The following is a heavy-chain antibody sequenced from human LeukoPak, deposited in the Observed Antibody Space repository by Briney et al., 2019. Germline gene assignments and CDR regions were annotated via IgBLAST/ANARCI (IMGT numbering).Heavy chain of an antibody. J-gene: IGHJ6*02. CDR2: INTNTGNP. V-gene: IGHV7-4-1*02. Sequence: ASVTVSCKASGYTFTSYAMNWVRQAPGQGLEWMGWINTNTGNPTYAQGFTGRFVFSLDTSVSTAYLQISSLKAEDTAVYYCARDQSYDFWSGSYYYYGMDVWGQGTTVTVSS. CDR1: GYTFTSYA. D-gene: IGHD3-3*01. CDR3: ARDQSYDFWSGSYYYYGMDV.